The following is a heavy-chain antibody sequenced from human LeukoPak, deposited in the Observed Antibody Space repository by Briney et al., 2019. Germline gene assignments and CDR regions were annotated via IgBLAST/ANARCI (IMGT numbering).Heavy chain of an antibody. CDR3: ARDADSSSWYRIY. V-gene: IGHV4-61*02. CDR2: IYYSGST. J-gene: IGHJ4*02. Sequence: PSQTLSLTCTVSGGSISSGDYYWSWIRQPPGKGLEWIGCIYYSGSTNYNPSLKSRVTISVDTSKDQFSLKLSSVTAADTAVYYCARDADSSSWYRIYWGQGTLVTVSS. CDR1: GGSISSGDYY. D-gene: IGHD6-13*01.